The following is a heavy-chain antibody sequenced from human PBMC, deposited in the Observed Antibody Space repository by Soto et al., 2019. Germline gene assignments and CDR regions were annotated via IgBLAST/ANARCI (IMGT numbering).Heavy chain of an antibody. V-gene: IGHV3-23*01. Sequence: SGGSLRLSCAASGFTFSSYAMNWVRQAPGKGLEWVSGISVSGGTTDYADSVKGRFTISRDNAKNTLFLQMNSLRVEDTAVYYCARAGWYRFDYWGQGTLVTVSS. D-gene: IGHD6-19*01. CDR3: ARAGWYRFDY. J-gene: IGHJ4*02. CDR2: ISVSGGTT. CDR1: GFTFSSYA.